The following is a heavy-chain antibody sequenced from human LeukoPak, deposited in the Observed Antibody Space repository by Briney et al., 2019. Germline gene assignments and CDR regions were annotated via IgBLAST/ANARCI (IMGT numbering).Heavy chain of an antibody. CDR3: ARVPGRSSSWYEWFDP. CDR1: GGSFSGYY. CDR2: INHSGGT. Sequence: SETLSLTCAVYGGSFSGYYWSWIRQPPGKGLEWIGEINHSGGTNYNPSLKSRVTISVDTSKNQFSLKLSSVTAADTAVYYCARVPGRSSSWYEWFDPWGQGTLVTVSS. V-gene: IGHV4-34*01. J-gene: IGHJ5*02. D-gene: IGHD6-13*01.